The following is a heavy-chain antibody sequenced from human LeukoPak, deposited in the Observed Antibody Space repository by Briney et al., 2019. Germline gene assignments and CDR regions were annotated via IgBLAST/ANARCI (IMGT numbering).Heavy chain of an antibody. J-gene: IGHJ4*02. CDR1: GYTFTSYG. V-gene: IGHV1-18*01. Sequence: ASVKVSCKASGYTFTSYGISWVRQAPGQGLEWMGWISAYNGNTNYAQKLQGRVTMTTDTSTSTAYMELRSLRSDDTAVYYCAGRCGGDCYFYYDSSGYYSEDYWGQGTLVTVSS. CDR3: AGRCGGDCYFYYDSSGYYSEDY. D-gene: IGHD3-22*01. CDR2: ISAYNGNT.